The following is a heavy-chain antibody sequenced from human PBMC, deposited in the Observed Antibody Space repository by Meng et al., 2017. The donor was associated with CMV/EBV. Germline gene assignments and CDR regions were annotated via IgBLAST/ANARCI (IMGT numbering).Heavy chain of an antibody. V-gene: IGHV1-69*02. J-gene: IGHJ4*02. Sequence: GAIFSSFSLSWVRQATAQGLEWMRKIVPVIRIANSAKKFQSSVTITADNSPLTTYMELRSLRSEDKAVYYCAGRSSSYLELPDDYWGQGTLVTVSS. CDR3: AGRSSSYLELPDDY. D-gene: IGHD3-22*01. CDR2: IVPVIRIA. CDR1: GAIFSSFS.